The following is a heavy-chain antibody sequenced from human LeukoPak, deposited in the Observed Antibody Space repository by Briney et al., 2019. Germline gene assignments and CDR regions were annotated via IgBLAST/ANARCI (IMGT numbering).Heavy chain of an antibody. J-gene: IGHJ4*02. CDR3: AGSNNYDPLL. CDR2: INPSGGST. V-gene: IGHV1-46*01. Sequence: GASVKVSCKASGYTFTSYYLHWVRQAPGQGLEWMGIINPSGGSTNYAQKFQGRVTMTRDTSTSTLYMELSSLRSEDTAVYYCAGSNNYDPLLWGQGTLVTVS. CDR1: GYTFTSYY. D-gene: IGHD3-3*01.